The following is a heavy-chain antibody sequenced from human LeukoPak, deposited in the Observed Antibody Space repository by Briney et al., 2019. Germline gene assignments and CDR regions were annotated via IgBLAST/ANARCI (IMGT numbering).Heavy chain of an antibody. J-gene: IGHJ3*02. CDR2: IIPIFGTA. V-gene: IGHV1-69*13. Sequence: SVKVSCKASGGTFSSYAISWVRQAPGQGLEWMGGIIPIFGTANYAQKFQGRVTIAADESTSTAYMELSSLRSEDTAVYYCARGKNDFWSGYYYDAFDIWGQGTMVTVSS. CDR1: GGTFSSYA. CDR3: ARGKNDFWSGYYYDAFDI. D-gene: IGHD3-3*01.